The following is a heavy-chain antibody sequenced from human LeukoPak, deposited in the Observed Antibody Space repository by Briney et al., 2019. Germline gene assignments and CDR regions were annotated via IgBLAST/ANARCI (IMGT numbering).Heavy chain of an antibody. V-gene: IGHV3-30*02. CDR1: GFTFSSYV. Sequence: GGSLRLSCAASGFTFSSYVMHWVRQAPGKGLEWVAFIRYDGSNKYYADSVKGRFTISRDNSKNTLYLQMNSLRAEDTAVYYCAKWYYYGSGSSNWFDPWGQGTLVTVSS. D-gene: IGHD3-10*01. J-gene: IGHJ5*02. CDR2: IRYDGSNK. CDR3: AKWYYYGSGSSNWFDP.